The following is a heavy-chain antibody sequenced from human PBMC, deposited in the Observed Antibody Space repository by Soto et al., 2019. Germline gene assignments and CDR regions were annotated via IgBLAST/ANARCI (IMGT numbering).Heavy chain of an antibody. Sequence: SETLSLTCAVSGDSINRSYWWSWVRQLPGKGLEWIGEIYHSGSTIYNPSLQSRVTLSVDTSKNQFSLKLSSVTAADTAVYYCARRGSGSYSDYWGQGTLVTVSS. CDR2: IYHSGST. V-gene: IGHV4-4*02. CDR3: ARRGSGSYSDY. D-gene: IGHD3-10*01. CDR1: GDSINRSYW. J-gene: IGHJ4*02.